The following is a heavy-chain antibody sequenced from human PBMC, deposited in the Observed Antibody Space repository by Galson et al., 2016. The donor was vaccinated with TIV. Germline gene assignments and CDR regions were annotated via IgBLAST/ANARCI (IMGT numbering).Heavy chain of an antibody. CDR3: VIGGLGGGFDL. D-gene: IGHD3-16*01. Sequence: SVKVSCKVSGYTVTELSMHWVRQAPEKRLEWMGGFDPEDGETIYAQKFQGRVSMTEDTFTDTRYMELTNLRSEDSAVYYCVIGGLGGGFDLWGQGTMVTVSS. V-gene: IGHV1-24*01. CDR2: FDPEDGET. CDR1: GYTVTELS. J-gene: IGHJ3*01.